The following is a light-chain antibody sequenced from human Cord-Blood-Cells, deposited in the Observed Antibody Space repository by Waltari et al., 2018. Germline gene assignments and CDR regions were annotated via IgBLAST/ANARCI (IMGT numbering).Light chain of an antibody. V-gene: IGLV2-11*01. Sequence: QSALTQPRSVSGSPGQSVTISCTGTSSDVGGYNYVSWYQQHPGKAPKLLIYDVSNRHSGVLVGSAGSKSDSAASLTISGLQAEDEADYYCCSYAGSYTWVFGGGTKLTVL. J-gene: IGLJ3*02. CDR1: SSDVGGYNY. CDR3: CSYAGSYTWV. CDR2: DVS.